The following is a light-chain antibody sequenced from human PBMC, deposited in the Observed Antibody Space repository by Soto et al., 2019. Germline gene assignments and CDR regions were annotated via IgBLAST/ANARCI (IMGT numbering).Light chain of an antibody. CDR3: DSNTSGRTLV. CDR2: DVT. J-gene: IGLJ1*01. V-gene: IGLV2-14*01. CDR1: SSDVGGYNY. Sequence: QSALTQPASVSGSPGQSITISCTGTSSDVGGYNYVSWYQQHPGKAPKLMIYDVTNRPSGVSDRFSGSKSGNTASLTISLLQAEDEADYYCDSNTSGRTLVFGSGTKVTVL.